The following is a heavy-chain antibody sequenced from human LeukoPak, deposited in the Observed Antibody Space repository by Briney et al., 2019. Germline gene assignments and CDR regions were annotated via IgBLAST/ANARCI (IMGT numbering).Heavy chain of an antibody. CDR3: ARSYSGPFPVAFDI. J-gene: IGHJ3*02. CDR2: INPNSGVT. Sequence: ASVKVSCKASGYTFTGYYMHWVRQAPGQGLEWMGWINPNSGVTNYTQSFQGRVTMTRDKSITTAYMELNRLRFDDTAIYCCARSYSGPFPVAFDIWGQGTMLTVSS. CDR1: GYTFTGYY. V-gene: IGHV1-2*02. D-gene: IGHD1-26*01.